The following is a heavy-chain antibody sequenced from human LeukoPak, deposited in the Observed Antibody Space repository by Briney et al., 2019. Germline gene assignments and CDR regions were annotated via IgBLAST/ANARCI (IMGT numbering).Heavy chain of an antibody. CDR3: AKAEGYCSGTWCFRWFDW. J-gene: IGHJ4*02. CDR2: INGNGSFT. CDR1: GFTFSKYV. Sequence: GSLRLPCAAPGFTFSKYVLGWVRPEPGKGLQWVSIINGNGSFTSYADSVKGRLTISRDNSKNTLYLQMNSLRAEDTAVYYCAKAEGYCSGTWCFRWFDWWGQGTLVTVSS. D-gene: IGHD2-15*01. V-gene: IGHV3-23*05.